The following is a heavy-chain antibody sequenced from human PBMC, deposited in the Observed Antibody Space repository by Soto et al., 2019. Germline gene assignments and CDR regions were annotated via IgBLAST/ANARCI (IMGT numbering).Heavy chain of an antibody. J-gene: IGHJ3*01. CDR2: ISHSGTS. CDR3: ARVVLTITRGAFDA. V-gene: IGHV4-4*02. Sequence: QVQLQESGPGLVKPSGTLSLTCAVSGGSISSSHWWTWVRQSPGKGLEYIGEISHSGTSNSNPSLNPRFTLSVDKSKNRFSLTLTSVTAADTAVYYCARVVLTITRGAFDAWGQGTLVIVSS. CDR1: GGSISSSHW. D-gene: IGHD3-9*01.